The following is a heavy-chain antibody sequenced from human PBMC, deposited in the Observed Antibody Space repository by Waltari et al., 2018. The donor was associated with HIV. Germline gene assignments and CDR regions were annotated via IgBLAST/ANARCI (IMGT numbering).Heavy chain of an antibody. V-gene: IGHV3-21*01. D-gene: IGHD3-3*01. Sequence: EVQLVEAGGGVVKPGGSLRRSCVASGFTLNNFSMKWVRQVPGKGLEWVSSISSTSSFIYYADSLKGRFTVSRDNAKNALYLQINNLRADDTAVYYCASEDFWGGPHQWGQGTLVTVSS. J-gene: IGHJ4*02. CDR3: ASEDFWGGPHQ. CDR2: ISSTSSFI. CDR1: GFTLNNFS.